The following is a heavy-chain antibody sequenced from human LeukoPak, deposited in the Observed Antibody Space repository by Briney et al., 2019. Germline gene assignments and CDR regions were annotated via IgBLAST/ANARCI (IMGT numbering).Heavy chain of an antibody. V-gene: IGHV1-69*04. CDR1: GGTFSIYG. CDR2: IIPILGIA. D-gene: IGHD5-12*01. Sequence: SVKVSGKASGGTFSIYGISWVRQAPGKGLEWMGRIIPILGIANYAQKFQGRVTITANKSTTTAYMELSSLRSDDTAVYYCARDRRGDSGFDYTYFDYWGQGTLVTVSS. J-gene: IGHJ4*02. CDR3: ARDRRGDSGFDYTYFDY.